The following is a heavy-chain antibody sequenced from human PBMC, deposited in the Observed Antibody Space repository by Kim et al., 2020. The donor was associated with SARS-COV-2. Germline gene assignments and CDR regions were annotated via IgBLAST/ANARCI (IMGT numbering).Heavy chain of an antibody. J-gene: IGHJ6*02. D-gene: IGHD5-18*01. Sequence: GGSLRLSCAASGFTFSSYAMSWVRQAPGKGLEWVSAISGSGGSTYYADSVKGRFTISRDNSKNTLYLQMNSLRAEDTAVYYCAKDSRGRLWLPEYYYGMDVWGQGTTVTVSS. CDR2: ISGSGGST. V-gene: IGHV3-23*01. CDR1: GFTFSSYA. CDR3: AKDSRGRLWLPEYYYGMDV.